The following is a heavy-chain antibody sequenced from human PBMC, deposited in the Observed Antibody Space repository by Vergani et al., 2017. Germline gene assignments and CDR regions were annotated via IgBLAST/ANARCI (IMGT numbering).Heavy chain of an antibody. J-gene: IGHJ4*02. D-gene: IGHD5-18*01. Sequence: EVQLVESGGGLVKPGGSLGLSCAASGFTLSTAWRNWVRQAPGKGLEWVDRIKRKNDGGTTDYAAPVKGRFTISRDDSKNTLYLQMNSLKTEDTAVYNCTTDPKIQLWFWRRRTTADHYYWGQGTLVTVSS. CDR1: GFTLSTAW. CDR2: IKRKNDGGTT. V-gene: IGHV3-15*07. CDR3: TTDPKIQLWFWRRRTTADHYY.